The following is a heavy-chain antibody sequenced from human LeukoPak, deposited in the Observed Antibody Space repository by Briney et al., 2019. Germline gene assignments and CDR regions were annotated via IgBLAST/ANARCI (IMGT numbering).Heavy chain of an antibody. J-gene: IGHJ4*02. D-gene: IGHD3-10*01. V-gene: IGHV3-48*04. CDR1: GFMFRNYG. CDR2: ISSSGSTI. CDR3: AINGVTMVRGVIGLAFDY. Sequence: GRSLRLSCAASGFMFRNYGMTWVRQAPGKGLEWVSYISSSGSTIYYADSVKGRFTISRDNAKNSLYLQMNSLRAEDTAVYYCAINGVTMVRGVIGLAFDYWGQGTLVTVSS.